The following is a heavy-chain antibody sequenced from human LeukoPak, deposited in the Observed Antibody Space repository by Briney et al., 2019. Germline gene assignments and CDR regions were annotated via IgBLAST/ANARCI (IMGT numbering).Heavy chain of an antibody. V-gene: IGHV4-30-2*01. CDR1: GGSVSTIGYS. D-gene: IGHD3-22*01. CDR3: ARDSYYDNSGEGAFDI. Sequence: SETVSLTCGVSGGSVSTIGYSWSWIRQPPGKGLEWIGYIYQSGSTSYNPSLQSRVTISIDRSKNQFSLKLSSVTAADTAVYYCARDSYYDNSGEGAFDIWGQGTMVTVSS. J-gene: IGHJ3*02. CDR2: IYQSGST.